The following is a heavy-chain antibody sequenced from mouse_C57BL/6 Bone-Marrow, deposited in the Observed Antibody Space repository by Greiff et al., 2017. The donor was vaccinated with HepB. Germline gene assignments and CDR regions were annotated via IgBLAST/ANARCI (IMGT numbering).Heavy chain of an antibody. J-gene: IGHJ2*01. V-gene: IGHV3-1*01. CDR2: ISYSGST. D-gene: IGHD1-1*01. CDR3: ARTTVVPYFDY. CDR1: GYSITSGYD. Sequence: EVMLVESGPGMVKPSQSLSLTCTVTGYSITSGYDWHWIRHFPGNKLEWMGYISYSGSTNYNPSLKSRISITHDTSKNHFFLKLNSVTTEDTATYYCARTTVVPYFDYWGQGTTLTVSS.